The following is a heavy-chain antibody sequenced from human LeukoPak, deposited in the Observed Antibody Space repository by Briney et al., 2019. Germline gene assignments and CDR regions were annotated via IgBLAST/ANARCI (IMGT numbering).Heavy chain of an antibody. CDR2: ISYDGSNK. CDR3: ARDRITMVRAIYYYGMDV. D-gene: IGHD3-10*01. Sequence: PGGSLRLSCAASGFTFSSYAMHWVRQAPGKGLEWVAVISYDGSNKYYADSVKGRFTISRDNSKNTLYLQMNSLRAEDTAVYYCARDRITMVRAIYYYGMDVWGQGTTVTVSS. J-gene: IGHJ6*02. CDR1: GFTFSSYA. V-gene: IGHV3-30-3*01.